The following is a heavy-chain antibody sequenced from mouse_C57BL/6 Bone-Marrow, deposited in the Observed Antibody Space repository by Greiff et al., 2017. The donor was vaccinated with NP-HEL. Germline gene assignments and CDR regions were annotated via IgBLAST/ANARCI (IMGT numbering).Heavy chain of an antibody. CDR2: INPSNGGT. CDR1: GYTFTSYW. D-gene: IGHD1-1*01. Sequence: QVQLQQPGTELVKPGASVKLSCKASGYTFTSYWMHWVKQRPGQGLEWIGNINPSNGGTNYNEKFKSKATLTVDQSSSTAYMQLSGLTSEDSAVYYCARGGFITTVVALYYYAMDYWGQGTSVTVSS. V-gene: IGHV1-53*01. J-gene: IGHJ4*01. CDR3: ARGGFITTVVALYYYAMDY.